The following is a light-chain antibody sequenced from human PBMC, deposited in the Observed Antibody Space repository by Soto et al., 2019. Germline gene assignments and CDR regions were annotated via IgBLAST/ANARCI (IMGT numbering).Light chain of an antibody. CDR1: QSISTW. CDR2: DAS. J-gene: IGKJ1*01. Sequence: DIQMTQSPSTLSASVGDRVTITCRASQSISTWLAWYQQRPGKAPKLLIFDASTLQSWVPSRFSGSGSGTEFTLTISSLQPGDFSTYYVQQYNTFSTVGQGTNV. CDR3: QQYNTFST. V-gene: IGKV1-5*01.